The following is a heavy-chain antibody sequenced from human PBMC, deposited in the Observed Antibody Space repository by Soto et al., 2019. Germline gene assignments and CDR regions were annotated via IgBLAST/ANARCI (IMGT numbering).Heavy chain of an antibody. CDR1: GFSFNDSGVA. Sequence: QITLQESGPSLVKPTQTLTLTCSFSGFSFNDSGVAVGWVRQTQSKALEWLGLIYWRGTQRYGPSLDTRVTIPKDSSKNQVVLTMSTMAPVDTGKYFCIHRGEGRRHFDYWGQGALVTVSS. J-gene: IGHJ4*02. V-gene: IGHV2-5*05. CDR3: IHRGEGRRHFDY. CDR2: IYWRGTQ. D-gene: IGHD2-15*01.